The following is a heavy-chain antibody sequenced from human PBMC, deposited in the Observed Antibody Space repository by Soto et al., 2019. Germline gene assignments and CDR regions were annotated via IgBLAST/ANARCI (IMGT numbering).Heavy chain of an antibody. D-gene: IGHD1-20*01. Sequence: SLGLACTASGVAVYDYAMHWCRQSAVKGREWVSGISWNSANIFYADSVKGRFTISRDNAKNSFSLQMNSLKPEDTALYHCATTRDLGKCGNNCPGNSQFDPWGQGTLVTVSS. CDR3: ATTRDLGKCGNNCPGNSQFDP. V-gene: IGHV3-9*01. CDR2: ISWNSANI. CDR1: GVAVYDYA. J-gene: IGHJ5*02.